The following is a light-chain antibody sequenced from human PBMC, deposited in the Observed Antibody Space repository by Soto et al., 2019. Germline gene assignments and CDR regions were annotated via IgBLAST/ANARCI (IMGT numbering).Light chain of an antibody. V-gene: IGKV1-27*01. CDR2: AAS. CDR3: QKYSSALAT. J-gene: IGKJ2*01. Sequence: DIQITQSPSSRSKSVGDRDTITCRPRHAINISLAWYQQNPGQVPKLLIYAASTLQSGVPARFSGSGSGTDFTLTISSLEPEDFAVYYCQKYSSALATFGQGTKLEIK. CDR1: HAINIS.